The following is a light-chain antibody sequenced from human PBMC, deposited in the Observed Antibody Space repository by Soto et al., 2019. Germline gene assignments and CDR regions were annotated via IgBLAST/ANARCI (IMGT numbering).Light chain of an antibody. J-gene: IGLJ3*02. V-gene: IGLV2-14*01. CDR2: EVS. CDR3: SSYTSSSTRV. CDR1: SSDVGGYNY. Sequence: QSALTQPASVSGSPGQSITISCTGTSSDVGGYNYVSWYQQHPGKAHKLMIYEVSNRPSGVSNRFSGSKSGNTASLTISGLQAEDEADYYCSSYTSSSTRVFGGGTKITVL.